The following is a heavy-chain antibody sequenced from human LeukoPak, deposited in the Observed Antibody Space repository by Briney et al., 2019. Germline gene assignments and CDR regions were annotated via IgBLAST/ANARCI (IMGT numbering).Heavy chain of an antibody. CDR1: GFTFNNYN. CDR3: ARDFNGDYAY. V-gene: IGHV3-48*01. J-gene: IGHJ4*02. D-gene: IGHD4-17*01. Sequence: PGGSLRLSCAGSGFTFNNYNMNWVRQAPGKGLEWVSYISSSSSTIYYADSVKGRFTISRDNAKNSLYLQMNSLRAEDTAMYYCARDFNGDYAYWGQATLVTVSS. CDR2: ISSSSSTI.